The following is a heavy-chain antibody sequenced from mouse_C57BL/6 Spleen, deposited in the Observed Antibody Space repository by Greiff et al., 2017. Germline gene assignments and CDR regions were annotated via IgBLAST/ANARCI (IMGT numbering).Heavy chain of an antibody. CDR2: IDPSDSET. V-gene: IGHV1-52*01. CDR3: AREAQGGAMDY. J-gene: IGHJ4*01. Sequence: QVQLQQPGAELVRPGSSVKLSCKASGYTFTSYWMHWVKQRPIQGLEWIGNIDPSDSETHYNQKFKDKATLTVDKSSSTAYMQLSSLTSEDSAVYYCAREAQGGAMDYWGQGTSVTVSS. CDR1: GYTFTSYW.